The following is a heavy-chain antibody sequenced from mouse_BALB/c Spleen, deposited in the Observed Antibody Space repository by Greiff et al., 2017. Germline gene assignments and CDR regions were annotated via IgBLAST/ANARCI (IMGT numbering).Heavy chain of an antibody. CDR2: ISYSGST. V-gene: IGHV3-2*02. D-gene: IGHD2-10*02. CDR1: GYSITSDYA. Sequence: EVQGVESGPGLVKPSQTLSLTCTVTGYSITSDYAWNWIRQFPGNKLEWMGYISYSGSTSNNPSLKSRISITRDTSKNQFFLQLNSVTTENTATYYCAREKYAYFDYWGQGTTLTVSA. CDR3: AREKYAYFDY. J-gene: IGHJ2*01.